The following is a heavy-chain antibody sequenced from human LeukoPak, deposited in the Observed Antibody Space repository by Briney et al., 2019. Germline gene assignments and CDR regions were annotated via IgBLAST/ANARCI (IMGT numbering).Heavy chain of an antibody. CDR1: GYTFTGYY. Sequence: ASVKVSCKASGYTFTGYYMHWVRQAPGQGLEWMGWINPNSGGTNYAQKFQGRVTMTRDTSISTAYMGLSRLRSDDTAVYYCARAGCSSTSCYNWGQGTLVTVSS. CDR2: INPNSGGT. D-gene: IGHD2-2*02. V-gene: IGHV1-2*02. CDR3: ARAGCSSTSCYN. J-gene: IGHJ4*02.